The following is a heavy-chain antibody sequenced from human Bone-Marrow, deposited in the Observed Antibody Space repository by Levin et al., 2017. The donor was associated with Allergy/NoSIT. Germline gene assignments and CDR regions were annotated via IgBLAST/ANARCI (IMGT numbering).Heavy chain of an antibody. D-gene: IGHD6-19*01. V-gene: IGHV4-59*01. CDR2: VSSTGRT. J-gene: IGHJ4*02. CDR1: DGSISTFY. CDR3: ARAVGTAVAGPYYFAY. Sequence: SETLSLTCTVSDGSISTFYWNWIRQPPGKGLEWIGSVSSTGRTDYNPSLKNRVTISLQAPKNQFSLKVTSVTAADTAVYYCARAVGTAVAGPYYFAYWGQGIPVTVSS.